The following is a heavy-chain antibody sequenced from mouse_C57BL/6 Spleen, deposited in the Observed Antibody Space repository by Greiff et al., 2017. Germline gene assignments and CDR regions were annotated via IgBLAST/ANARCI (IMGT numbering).Heavy chain of an antibody. V-gene: IGHV1-52*01. CDR1: GYTFTSYW. Sequence: QVQLQQPGAELVRPGSSVKLSCKASGYTFTSYWMHWVKQRPIQGLEWIGNIDPSDSETHYNQKFKDKATLTVAKSSSTAYMQLSSLTSEDSAVYDCARSHGNIDYWGQGTTLTVSS. J-gene: IGHJ2*01. D-gene: IGHD2-1*01. CDR3: ARSHGNIDY. CDR2: IDPSDSET.